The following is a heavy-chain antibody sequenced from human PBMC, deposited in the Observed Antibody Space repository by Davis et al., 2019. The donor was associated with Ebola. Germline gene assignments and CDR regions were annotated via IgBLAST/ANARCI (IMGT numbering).Heavy chain of an antibody. CDR1: GYTFTGYY. Sequence: AASVQVSCKASGYTFTGYYMHWVRQAPGQGLEWMGRINPNSGGTNYAQKFQGRVTMNRDTSISTAYMELSRLRSDDTAVYYCARGQGGGYVPRDYGGQGTLVTVSS. V-gene: IGHV1-2*06. CDR2: INPNSGGT. D-gene: IGHD5-12*01. J-gene: IGHJ4*02. CDR3: ARGQGGGYVPRDY.